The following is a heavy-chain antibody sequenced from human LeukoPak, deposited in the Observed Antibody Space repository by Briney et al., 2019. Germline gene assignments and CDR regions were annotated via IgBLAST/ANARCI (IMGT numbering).Heavy chain of an antibody. Sequence: ASVKVSCKASGYTFTGYYMHWVRQATGQGLEWMGWMNPNSGNTGYAQKFQGRVTITRNTSISTAYMELSSLRSEDTAVYYCARGVPFDPWGQGTLVTVSS. V-gene: IGHV1-8*03. CDR2: MNPNSGNT. CDR3: ARGVPFDP. J-gene: IGHJ5*02. CDR1: GYTFTGYY.